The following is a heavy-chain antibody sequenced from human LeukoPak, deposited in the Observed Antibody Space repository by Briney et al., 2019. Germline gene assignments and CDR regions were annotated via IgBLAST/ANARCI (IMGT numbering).Heavy chain of an antibody. CDR2: IYDSGST. CDR1: GGSISSYY. D-gene: IGHD1-26*01. CDR3: ARGVGATIGYFDY. V-gene: IGHV4-59*01. J-gene: IGHJ4*02. Sequence: SETLSLTCTVSGGSISSYYWSWIRQPPGKGLEWIGFIYDSGSTNYNSSLKSRVTISVDTSKNQFSLKLSSVTAADTAVYYCARGVGATIGYFDYWGQGTLVTVSS.